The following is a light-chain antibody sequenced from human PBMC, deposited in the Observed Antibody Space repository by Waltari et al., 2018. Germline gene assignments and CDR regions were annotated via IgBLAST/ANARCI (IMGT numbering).Light chain of an antibody. CDR2: AAS. V-gene: IGKV1-39*01. CDR3: QQTHTVPIT. Sequence: DIQLTQSPSSLSASVGDRVTITCRASQTINNFLNWYQQKPGKAPKLLIHAASSLQSGVPSRFSGSGSGTDFTLTISSLQPEDFASYFCQQTHTVPITFGQGTRLEIK. CDR1: QTINNF. J-gene: IGKJ5*01.